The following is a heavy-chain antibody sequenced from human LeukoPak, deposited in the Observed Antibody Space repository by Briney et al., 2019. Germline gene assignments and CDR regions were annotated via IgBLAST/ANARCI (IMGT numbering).Heavy chain of an antibody. V-gene: IGHV3-23*01. Sequence: GGSLRLSCVASGFTFSSYAMSWVRQAPGKGLEWVSAISGSGGSTYYADSVKGRFTISRDNSKNTLYLQMNSLRAEDTAVCYCTLLWFGELLAGRAAFDIWGQGTMVTVSS. J-gene: IGHJ3*02. CDR1: GFTFSSYA. D-gene: IGHD3-10*01. CDR3: TLLWFGELLAGRAAFDI. CDR2: ISGSGGST.